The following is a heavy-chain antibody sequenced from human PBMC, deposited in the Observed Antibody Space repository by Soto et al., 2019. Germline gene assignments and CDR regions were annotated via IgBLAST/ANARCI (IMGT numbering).Heavy chain of an antibody. CDR2: IYWDNDK. CDR1: GLSLSTPGVG. CDR3: AHRVPYSTNYTVGWFDP. J-gene: IGHJ5*02. V-gene: IGHV2-5*02. Sequence: QITLKESGPALMGPTQTLTLTCSFSGLSLSTPGVGVGWLRQAPGKALECLSIIYWDNDKGYNPSLKTRLTNTKDTYKNQVVLNMPYMEPVDTAIYYCAHRVPYSTNYTVGWFDPWGQRTLVTVS. D-gene: IGHD1-7*01.